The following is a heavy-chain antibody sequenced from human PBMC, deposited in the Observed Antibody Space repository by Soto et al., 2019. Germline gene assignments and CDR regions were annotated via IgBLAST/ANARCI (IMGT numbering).Heavy chain of an antibody. CDR1: GDSVSSNSAA. Sequence: PSETLSLPFSISGDSVSSNSAAWKCIRQSPSRGLEWLGRTYYRSKWYNDYAVSVKSRITINPDTSKNQFSLQLNSVTPEDTAVYYSARDSSSWFLNWFDPSGQGTLVTVPS. CDR2: TYYRSKWYN. J-gene: IGHJ5*02. CDR3: ARDSSSWFLNWFDP. V-gene: IGHV6-1*01. D-gene: IGHD6-13*01.